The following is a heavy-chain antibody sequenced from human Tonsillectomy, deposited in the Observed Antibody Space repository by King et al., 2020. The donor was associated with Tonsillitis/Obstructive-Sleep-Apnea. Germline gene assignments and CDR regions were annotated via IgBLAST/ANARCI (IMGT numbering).Heavy chain of an antibody. D-gene: IGHD3-3*01. Sequence: VQLVQSGAEVKKPGASVKVSCKASGYTFTSYYMHWARQAPGQGLEWMGIINSSGGSTSYAQKFQGRVTMTRDTSPRTVYRELSSLRSEDTAVYYCASDQGVAKGPLDYWGQGTLVTVSS. J-gene: IGHJ4*02. V-gene: IGHV1-46*01. CDR2: INSSGGST. CDR3: ASDQGVAKGPLDY. CDR1: GYTFTSYY.